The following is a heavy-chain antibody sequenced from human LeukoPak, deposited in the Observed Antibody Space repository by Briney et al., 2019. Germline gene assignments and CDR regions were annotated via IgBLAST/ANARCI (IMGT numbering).Heavy chain of an antibody. J-gene: IGHJ4*02. D-gene: IGHD3-3*01. V-gene: IGHV4-39*02. CDR3: AREDGYYSPTGLGY. Sequence: PSETLSLTCTVSGGSISSSSYFWGWIRQPPGKGLEWIGSIYYSGSTYYNPSLKSRVTISVDTSKNQFSLRLSSVTAADTAVYYCAREDGYYSPTGLGYWGQGTLVTVSS. CDR1: GGSISSSSYF. CDR2: IYYSGST.